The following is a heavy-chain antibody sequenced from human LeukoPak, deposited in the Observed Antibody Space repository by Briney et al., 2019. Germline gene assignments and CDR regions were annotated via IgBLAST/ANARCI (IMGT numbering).Heavy chain of an antibody. CDR2: INANSSGT. D-gene: IGHD3-10*01. Sequence: ASVTVSCQASGYTFTGYYMHWVRQPPAQGLEWMGWINANSSGTNYAQKFRGRVTMTRDTSISTAYMELSRLRSDDTAVYYCARATMVRGVTWGQGTLVTVSS. CDR3: ARATMVRGVT. CDR1: GYTFTGYY. J-gene: IGHJ4*02. V-gene: IGHV1-2*02.